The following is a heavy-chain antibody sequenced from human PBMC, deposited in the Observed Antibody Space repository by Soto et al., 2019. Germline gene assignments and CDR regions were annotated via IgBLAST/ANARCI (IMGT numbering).Heavy chain of an antibody. CDR1: GFTVRNNY. CDR2: IYRGDST. Sequence: GGSLRLSSAASGFTVRNNYMSWVRQGPGKGLEGVSTIYRGDSTYYADSVKGRFTISRDNSKNTLYLLMNSLRTEDTAVYYCARQGDDILTGTYPFYYYGMDVWGQGTTVTVSS. V-gene: IGHV3-53*01. D-gene: IGHD3-9*01. CDR3: ARQGDDILTGTYPFYYYGMDV. J-gene: IGHJ6*02.